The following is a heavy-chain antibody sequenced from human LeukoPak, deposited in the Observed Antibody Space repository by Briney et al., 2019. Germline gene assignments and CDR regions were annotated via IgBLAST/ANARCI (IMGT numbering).Heavy chain of an antibody. V-gene: IGHV6-1*01. CDR1: GDIVSSNSAT. Sequence: LSQTLSLTCALSGDIVSSNSATWNWIRQSPSRGLEWLVRTYYRSKLFSDYAVSVKSRTTFNPDTSKNQLSLQLNSVTPEDTAVYYCARGSGSYYAFDIWGQGTMVTASS. D-gene: IGHD1-26*01. CDR3: ARGSGSYYAFDI. CDR2: TYYRSKLFS. J-gene: IGHJ3*02.